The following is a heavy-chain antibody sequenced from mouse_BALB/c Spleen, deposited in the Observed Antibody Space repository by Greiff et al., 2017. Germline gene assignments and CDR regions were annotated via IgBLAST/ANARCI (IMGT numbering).Heavy chain of an antibody. V-gene: IGHV2-6-7*01. CDR2: IWGDGST. Sequence: QVQLKESGPGLVAPSQSLSITCTVSGFSLTGYGVNWVRQPPGKGLEWLGMIWGDGSTDYNSALKSRLSISKDNSKSQVFLKMNSLQTDDTARYYCARDSAYYGNYYYAMDYWGQGTSVTVSS. J-gene: IGHJ4*01. CDR3: ARDSAYYGNYYYAMDY. D-gene: IGHD2-10*01. CDR1: GFSLTGYG.